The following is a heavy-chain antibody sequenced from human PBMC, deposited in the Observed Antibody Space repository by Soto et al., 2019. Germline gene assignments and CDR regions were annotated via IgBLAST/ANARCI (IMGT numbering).Heavy chain of an antibody. V-gene: IGHV1-46*01. CDR3: ASDRGGYYDFCCGYYSAYGMDV. Sequence: ASGKVSCKASGYTFTIYYMHLMRQAPGQGGEWMGIINPSGGSASYATKFPGRVNMTRDTSTSTVYMALSRLRSEHTAVYYCASDRGGYYDFCCGYYSAYGMDVWGQGTTVTVSS. CDR1: GYTFTIYY. CDR2: INPSGGSA. J-gene: IGHJ6*02. D-gene: IGHD3-3*01.